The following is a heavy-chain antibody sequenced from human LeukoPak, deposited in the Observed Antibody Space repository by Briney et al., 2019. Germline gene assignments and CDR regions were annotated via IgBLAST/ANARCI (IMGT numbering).Heavy chain of an antibody. CDR3: AKADRGWGVISKD. CDR1: GFTFTTYA. D-gene: IGHD3-10*01. V-gene: IGHV3-23*01. CDR2: IGGSSDFT. J-gene: IGHJ4*02. Sequence: GGSLRLSCAASGFTFTTYAMSWVRQAPGKGLEWVSAIGGSSDFTYYAEYVKGRFTISRGNSKKTLYLQMSSLRAEDTAVYYCAKADRGWGVISKDWGQGTLVTVSS.